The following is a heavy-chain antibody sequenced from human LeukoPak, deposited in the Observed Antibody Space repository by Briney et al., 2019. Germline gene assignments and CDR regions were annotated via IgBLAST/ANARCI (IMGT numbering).Heavy chain of an antibody. CDR2: IYYSGNN. J-gene: IGHJ3*02. CDR3: ATESMDSCGLHAFDI. D-gene: IGHD3-22*01. Sequence: SETLSLTCTVSGGFISSYYWSWIRQPPGKGLEWIGYIYYSGNNNYNPSLKSRVTISVDTSKNQFSLKLSSVTAADTAVYYCATESMDSCGLHAFDIWGQGTMVTVSS. CDR1: GGFISSYY. V-gene: IGHV4-59*01.